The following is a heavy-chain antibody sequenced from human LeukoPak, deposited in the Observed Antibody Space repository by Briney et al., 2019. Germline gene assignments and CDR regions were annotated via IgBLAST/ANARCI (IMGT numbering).Heavy chain of an antibody. Sequence: GGALTLSCAASGFTFSSYWMNWARQAPGKGLEWVASINHNGNVNYYLDSVKGRFPISRDNAKNSLDLHMSDLRDEDTAVYFCARRGGLDVWGRGARVSVSS. D-gene: IGHD3-10*01. V-gene: IGHV3-7*03. CDR3: ARRGGLDV. CDR2: INHNGNVN. J-gene: IGHJ6*02. CDR1: GFTFSSYW.